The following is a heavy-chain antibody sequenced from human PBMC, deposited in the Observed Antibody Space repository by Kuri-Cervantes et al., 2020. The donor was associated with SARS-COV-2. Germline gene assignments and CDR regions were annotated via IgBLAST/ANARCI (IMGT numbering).Heavy chain of an antibody. D-gene: IGHD5-18*01. CDR1: GDSMSSYY. V-gene: IGHV4-59*08. CDR3: ASNGYTAMVEYYFDY. CDR2: IDYSGNT. J-gene: IGHJ4*02. Sequence: SETLSLTCTVSGDSMSSYYWSWIRQSPGKGLEWIGFIDYSGNTKYNPSLQSRVTVSIDTSKNQFSLKLSSVTAADTAVYYCASNGYTAMVEYYFDYWGQGTLVTVSS.